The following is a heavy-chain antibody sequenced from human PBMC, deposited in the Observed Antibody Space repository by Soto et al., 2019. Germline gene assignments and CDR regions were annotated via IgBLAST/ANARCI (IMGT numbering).Heavy chain of an antibody. CDR1: GGSISSSSYY. V-gene: IGHV4-39*01. Sequence: KPSETLSLTCTVSGGSISSSSYYWGWIRQPPGKGLEWIGSIYYSGSTYYNPSLKSRVTISVDTSKNQFSLKLSSVTAADTAVYYCARHPPRQLLPNYFDYWGQGTLVTVSS. CDR3: ARHPPRQLLPNYFDY. D-gene: IGHD2-2*01. J-gene: IGHJ4*02. CDR2: IYYSGST.